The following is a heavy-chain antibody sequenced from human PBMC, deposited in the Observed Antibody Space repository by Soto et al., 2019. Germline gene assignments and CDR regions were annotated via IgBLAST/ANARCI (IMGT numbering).Heavy chain of an antibody. V-gene: IGHV1-2*04. D-gene: IGHD3-22*01. Sequence: ASVKVSCKASGYTLTGYYMHWVRQAPGQGLEWMGWINPNSGGTNYAQKFQGWVTMTRDTSISTAYMELSRLRSDDTAVYYCARGIGYDSSGYYLPFDYWGQGTLVTVSS. CDR3: ARGIGYDSSGYYLPFDY. J-gene: IGHJ4*02. CDR1: GYTLTGYY. CDR2: INPNSGGT.